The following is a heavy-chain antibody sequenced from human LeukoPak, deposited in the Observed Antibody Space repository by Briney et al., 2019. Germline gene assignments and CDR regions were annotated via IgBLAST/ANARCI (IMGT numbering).Heavy chain of an antibody. Sequence: PSETLSLTCTVAGCSISSYYWSWIRQPPGKGLEWIGYIYYSGSTNYNPSLKSRVTISVDTSKNQFSLKLSSVTAADTAVYYCASIPYGDYVFDYWGQGTLVTVSS. CDR3: ASIPYGDYVFDY. CDR1: GCSISSYY. J-gene: IGHJ4*02. D-gene: IGHD4-17*01. CDR2: IYYSGST. V-gene: IGHV4-59*01.